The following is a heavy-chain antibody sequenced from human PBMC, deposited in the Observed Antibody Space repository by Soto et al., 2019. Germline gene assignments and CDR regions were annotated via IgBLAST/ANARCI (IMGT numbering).Heavy chain of an antibody. CDR2: VFQSGST. D-gene: IGHD3-22*01. Sequence: QVQLQESGPGLVKPSGTLSLTCVVSGGSISTDNWWTWVRQPPGKGLEWIGEVFQSGSTNYNPSLKSRVTISVDKSNNQFSLNLGSVTAADTAVYFCATYKYAYDSGANWLLDDWGQGTLVTVSS. V-gene: IGHV4-4*02. CDR1: GGSISTDNW. J-gene: IGHJ4*02. CDR3: ATYKYAYDSGANWLLDD.